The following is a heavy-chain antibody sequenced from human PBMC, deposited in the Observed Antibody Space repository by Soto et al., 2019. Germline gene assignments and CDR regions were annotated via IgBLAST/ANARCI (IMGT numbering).Heavy chain of an antibody. CDR2: ISAYNGNT. CDR3: ARDVGSIRFLEWLFAPGLDV. V-gene: IGHV1-18*04. Sequence: ASVKVSCKASGYTFTSYGISWVRQAPGQGLEWMGWISAYNGNTNYAQKLQGRVTMTTDTSTSTAYMELRSLRSDDTAVYYCARDVGSIRFLEWLFAPGLDVWGQGTTVTSP. D-gene: IGHD3-3*01. J-gene: IGHJ6*02. CDR1: GYTFTSYG.